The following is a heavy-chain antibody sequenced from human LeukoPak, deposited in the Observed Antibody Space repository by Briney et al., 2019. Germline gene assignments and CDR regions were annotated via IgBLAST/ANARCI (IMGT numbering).Heavy chain of an antibody. CDR1: GGSISSYY. Sequence: SSETLSLTCTVSGGSISSYYWSWIRQPPGQGLEWIGYIYYSGSTNYNHSLKSRVTISVDTSKNQFSLKLSSVTAADTAVYYCARGARDGYNYHYWGQGTLVTVSS. CDR3: ARGARDGYNYHY. CDR2: IYYSGST. D-gene: IGHD5-24*01. V-gene: IGHV4-59*01. J-gene: IGHJ4*02.